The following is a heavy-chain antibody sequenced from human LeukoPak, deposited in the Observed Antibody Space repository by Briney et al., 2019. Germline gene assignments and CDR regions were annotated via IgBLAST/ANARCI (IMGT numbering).Heavy chain of an antibody. Sequence: PSETLSLTCDVSGASISSPFWWSWVRQTPGKGLEWIGEINHSGSTNYNPSLKSRVTISVGTSKNQFSLKLSSVTAADTAVYYCASRHVLLWFGELFGGYFDYWGQGTLVTVSS. CDR2: INHSGST. J-gene: IGHJ4*02. CDR3: ASRHVLLWFGELFGGYFDY. CDR1: GASISSPFW. V-gene: IGHV4-4*02. D-gene: IGHD3-10*01.